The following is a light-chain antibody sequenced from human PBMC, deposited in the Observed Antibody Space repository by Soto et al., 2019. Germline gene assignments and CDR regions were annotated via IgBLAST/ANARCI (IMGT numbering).Light chain of an antibody. J-gene: IGKJ2*01. CDR2: GAS. Sequence: EMVMTQSPATLSVSPGERATLSSRASQSVSSNLAWYQQKPGQAPRLLIYGASTRATGIPARFSGSGSGTAFTLTISSLQSEDFAVYYCQQYTNWPPYTFGQGTKLEIK. V-gene: IGKV3-15*01. CDR1: QSVSSN. CDR3: QQYTNWPPYT.